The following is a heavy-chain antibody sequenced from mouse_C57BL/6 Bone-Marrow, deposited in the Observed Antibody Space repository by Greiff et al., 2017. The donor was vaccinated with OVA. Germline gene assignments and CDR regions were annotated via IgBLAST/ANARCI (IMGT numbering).Heavy chain of an antibody. Sequence: EVKLMESGGGLVKPGGSLKLSCAASGFTFSSYAMSWVRQTPEKRLEWVATISDGGSYTYYPDNVKGRFTISRDNAKNNLYLQMSHLKSEDTAMYYCARDGENWDYFDYWGQGTTLTVSS. V-gene: IGHV5-4*01. D-gene: IGHD4-1*01. CDR3: ARDGENWDYFDY. CDR1: GFTFSSYA. J-gene: IGHJ2*01. CDR2: ISDGGSYT.